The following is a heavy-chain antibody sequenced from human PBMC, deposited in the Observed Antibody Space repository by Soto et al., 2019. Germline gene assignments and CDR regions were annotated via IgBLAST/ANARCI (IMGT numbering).Heavy chain of an antibody. V-gene: IGHV4-34*01. CDR2: INHSGST. D-gene: IGHD3-10*01. CDR1: VASFSGYY. J-gene: IGHJ3*02. Sequence: RFLTCSVYVASFSGYYWLLLGHLPGKGLEWIGEINHSGSTNYNPSLKSRVTISVDTSKNQFSLKLSSVTAADTAVYYCARYFRITMVRGGYPFDIWGQGTMVS. CDR3: ARYFRITMVRGGYPFDI.